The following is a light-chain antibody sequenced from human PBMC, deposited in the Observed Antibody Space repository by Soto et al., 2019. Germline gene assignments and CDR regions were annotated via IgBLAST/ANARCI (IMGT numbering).Light chain of an antibody. J-gene: IGKJ4*01. V-gene: IGKV1-27*01. CDR1: QDIRNY. CDR2: AAS. CDR3: QTYNIDPALT. Sequence: DIQVTQSPSSLSASIGDRVTITCRASQDIRNYVAWYQQEPGKVPKLLIYAASSLQSGVSSRFSGSGSGTEFTFHFLPLPPEDVVTYYCQTYNIDPALTFGGGNK.